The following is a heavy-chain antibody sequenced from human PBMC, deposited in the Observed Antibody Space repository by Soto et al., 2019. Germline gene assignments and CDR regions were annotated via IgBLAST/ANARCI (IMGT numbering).Heavy chain of an antibody. J-gene: IGHJ3*02. Sequence: QVQLQESGPGLVKPSETLSLTCTVSGGSVSSYYWSWIRQPAGKGLEWIGRIYTSGSTNYNPSLKSRVSMSVDTSKKQLSLKLSSVTAADTAVYYCARDGSSSSWSRRSFDIWGQGTMVTVSS. D-gene: IGHD6-13*01. CDR3: ARDGSSSSWSRRSFDI. CDR2: IYTSGST. CDR1: GGSVSSYY. V-gene: IGHV4-4*07.